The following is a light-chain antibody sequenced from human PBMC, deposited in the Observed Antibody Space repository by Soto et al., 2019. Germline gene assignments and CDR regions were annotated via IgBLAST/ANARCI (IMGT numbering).Light chain of an antibody. J-gene: IGLJ2*01. CDR2: DVS. CDR3: SSYTTSSTVV. V-gene: IGLV2-14*03. CDR1: SSDVGAYNY. Sequence: QFALTQPASVSGSPGQSITISCTGTSSDVGAYNYVSWYQQHPGKAPKLMIYDVSDRPSGISNRFSGSKSGNAASLTISGLQTEDEADYYCSSYTTSSTVVFGGGTKVTVL.